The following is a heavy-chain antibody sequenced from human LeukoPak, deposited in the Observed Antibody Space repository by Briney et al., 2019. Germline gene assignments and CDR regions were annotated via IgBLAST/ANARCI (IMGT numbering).Heavy chain of an antibody. J-gene: IGHJ4*02. CDR3: ARGAGSGWYGGAYYFDY. D-gene: IGHD6-19*01. CDR2: INPSGGST. Sequence: ASVKVSCKASGYTFTSYYMHWVRQAPGQGLEWMGIINPSGGSTSYAQKFQGRVTMTRDTSTSTVYMELSSLRSEDTAVYYCARGAGSGWYGGAYYFDYWGQGTLVTVSS. V-gene: IGHV1-46*01. CDR1: GYTFTSYY.